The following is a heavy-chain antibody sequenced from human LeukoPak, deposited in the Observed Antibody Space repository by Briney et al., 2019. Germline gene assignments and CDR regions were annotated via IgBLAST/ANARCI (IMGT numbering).Heavy chain of an antibody. CDR3: ARDAYGSGKGYFDF. Sequence: ISAYDGNTKSVEKLQGRVTMTTDTSTSTAYMELRSLRSDDTAVYYCARDAYGSGKGYFDFWGQGTLVTVSS. V-gene: IGHV1-18*01. CDR2: ISAYDGNT. J-gene: IGHJ4*02. D-gene: IGHD3-10*01.